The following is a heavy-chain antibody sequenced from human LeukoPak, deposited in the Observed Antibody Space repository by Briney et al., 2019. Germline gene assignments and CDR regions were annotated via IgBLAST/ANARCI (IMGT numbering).Heavy chain of an antibody. CDR1: GGSISSSSYY. Sequence: PSDTLSLPRTVSGGSISSSSYYWGWIRRPPGKGVGWIGNFFYSGTPSYNPSLMSRVTIYVDTSKNQFSLKMRSVTAADTAVYYCARVLRGGTYYFDYWGQGTLVTVSS. J-gene: IGHJ4*02. CDR2: FFYSGTP. D-gene: IGHD2-15*01. V-gene: IGHV4-39*01. CDR3: ARVLRGGTYYFDY.